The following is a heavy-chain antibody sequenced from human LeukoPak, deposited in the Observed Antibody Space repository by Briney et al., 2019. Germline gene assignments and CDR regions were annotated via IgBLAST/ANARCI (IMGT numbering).Heavy chain of an antibody. Sequence: GGSLRLSCAASGFTFSSYSMNWVRQAPGKGLEWVSSISSSSSYIYYADSVKGRFTISRDNAKNSLYLQMNSLRAEDTAVYYCARATNYDSRYYYYYMDVWGKGTTVTISS. CDR1: GFTFSSYS. J-gene: IGHJ6*03. V-gene: IGHV3-21*01. D-gene: IGHD3-22*01. CDR2: ISSSSSYI. CDR3: ARATNYDSRYYYYYMDV.